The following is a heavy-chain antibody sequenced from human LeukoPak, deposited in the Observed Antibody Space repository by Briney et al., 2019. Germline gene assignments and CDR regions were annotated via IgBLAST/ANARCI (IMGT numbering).Heavy chain of an antibody. J-gene: IGHJ4*02. CDR3: ARGTSTDYFDY. V-gene: IGHV1-2*02. Sequence: QMFQGRVTMIRDTSISTAYMELSRLRSDDTAVYYCARGTSTDYFDYWGQGTLVTVSS.